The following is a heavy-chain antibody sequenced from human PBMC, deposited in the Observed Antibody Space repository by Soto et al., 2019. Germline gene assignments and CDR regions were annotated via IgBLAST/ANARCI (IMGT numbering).Heavy chain of an antibody. V-gene: IGHV4-34*01. CDR2: INHSGST. CDR3: AGFSGHTYGRVDP. Sequence: PSETLSLTCAVYGVSFSDYYWSWVRQPPGKGLEWIGEINHSGSTNYNTSFKSRVTISVDTSKNQFSLKLSSVTAADTAVYYCAGFSGHTYGRVDPWGQGTLVTVSS. CDR1: GVSFSDYY. J-gene: IGHJ5*02. D-gene: IGHD5-18*01.